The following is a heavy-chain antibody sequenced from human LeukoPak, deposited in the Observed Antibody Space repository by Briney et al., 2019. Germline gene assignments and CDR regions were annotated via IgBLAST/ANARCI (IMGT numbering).Heavy chain of an antibody. CDR2: ISGSGGST. V-gene: IGHV3-23*01. CDR1: GFTFSSYA. Sequence: GGSLRLSCAASGFTFSSYAMSWVRQAPGKGLEWVSAISGSGGSTYYADSVKGRFTISRDNSKNTLYLQMNSLRAEDTAVYYCARDSSSGWYRWFDPWGQGTLVTVSS. CDR3: ARDSSSGWYRWFDP. D-gene: IGHD6-19*01. J-gene: IGHJ5*02.